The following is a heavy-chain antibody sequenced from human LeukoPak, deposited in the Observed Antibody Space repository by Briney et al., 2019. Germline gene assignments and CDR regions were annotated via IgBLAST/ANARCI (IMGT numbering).Heavy chain of an antibody. V-gene: IGHV3-48*04. J-gene: IGHJ4*02. CDR3: ARDPDKKWFGGVPFYFDY. D-gene: IGHD3-10*01. CDR1: GFTFSSYS. CDR2: ISTTGDTM. Sequence: AGGSLRLSCAASGFTFSSYSMNWVRQAPGKGLEWLSYISTTGDTMYYADSVKGRFTISRDNAKNSLFLQMNSLRAEDTAIYYCARDPDKKWFGGVPFYFDYWGQGTLATVSS.